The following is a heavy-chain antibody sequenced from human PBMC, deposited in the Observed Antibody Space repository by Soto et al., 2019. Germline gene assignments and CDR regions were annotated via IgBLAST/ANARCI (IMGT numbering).Heavy chain of an antibody. J-gene: IGHJ4*02. Sequence: GGSLRLSCAASGFTFSSYWMSWVRQAPGKGLEWVANIKQDGSEKYYVDSVKGRFTISRDNAKNSLYLQMNSLRAEDTAVYYCARDFGVVTYYFDYWGQGTLVTVSS. CDR3: ARDFGVVTYYFDY. D-gene: IGHD3-3*01. CDR1: GFTFSSYW. V-gene: IGHV3-7*01. CDR2: IKQDGSEK.